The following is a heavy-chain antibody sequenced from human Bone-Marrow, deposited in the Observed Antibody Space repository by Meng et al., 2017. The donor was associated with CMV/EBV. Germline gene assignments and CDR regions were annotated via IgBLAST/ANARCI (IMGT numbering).Heavy chain of an antibody. V-gene: IGHV3-7*04. D-gene: IGHD3-3*01. CDR3: ARAATYYDFWSGTLRRHYFDY. CDR1: GFTFSSHW. J-gene: IGHJ4*02. Sequence: GESLKISCAASGFTFSSHWMCWVRQAPGKGLEWVANIKADGSEKYYVDSVKGRFTVSRDNAKTSLYLQMNSLRAEDTAVYYCARAATYYDFWSGTLRRHYFDYWGQGTLVTVSS. CDR2: IKADGSEK.